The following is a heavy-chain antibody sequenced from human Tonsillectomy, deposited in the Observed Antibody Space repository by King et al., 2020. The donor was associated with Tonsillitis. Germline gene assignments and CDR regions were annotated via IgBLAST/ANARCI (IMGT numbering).Heavy chain of an antibody. CDR1: GGSISSGAYY. CDR3: ARAPYYDILTGYFDY. V-gene: IGHV4-31*03. CDR2: IFYSGST. J-gene: IGHJ4*02. D-gene: IGHD3-9*01. Sequence: QLQESGPGLVKPSQTLSLTCTVSGGSISSGAYYWGWIRQHPGKGLEWIGYIFYSGSTYYNPSLKSRLTISVDTSKNQFSLKLSSVTAADTAVYYCARAPYYDILTGYFDYWGQGTLVTVSS.